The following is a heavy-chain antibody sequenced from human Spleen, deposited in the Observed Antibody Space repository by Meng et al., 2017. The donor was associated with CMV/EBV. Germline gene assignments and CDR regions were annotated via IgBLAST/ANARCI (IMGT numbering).Heavy chain of an antibody. J-gene: IGHJ4*02. D-gene: IGHD3-9*01. CDR2: IKSQTNGGTT. Sequence: GESLKISCAASGFTFSNAWMTWVRQAPGKGLEWVGRIKSQTNGGTTDSAAPLKGRFTISRDDSKNTLYLQMNSLKTEDTAVYYCTTTLTTYDILTGYLPTDYWGQGILVTVSS. CDR1: GFTFSNAW. V-gene: IGHV3-15*01. CDR3: TTTLTTYDILTGYLPTDY.